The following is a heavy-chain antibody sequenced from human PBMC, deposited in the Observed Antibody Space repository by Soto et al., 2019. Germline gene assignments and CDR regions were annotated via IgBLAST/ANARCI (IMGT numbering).Heavy chain of an antibody. V-gene: IGHV3-30-3*01. CDR3: ARFFAGIAAAGLDY. J-gene: IGHJ4*02. CDR2: ISYDGSNK. D-gene: IGHD6-13*01. CDR1: GFTFSSYA. Sequence: PGGSLRLSCAASGFTFSSYAMHWVRQAPGKGLEWVAVISYDGSNKYYADSVKGRFTISRDNSKNTLYLQMNSLRAEDTAVYYCARFFAGIAAAGLDYWGQGTLVTVPQ.